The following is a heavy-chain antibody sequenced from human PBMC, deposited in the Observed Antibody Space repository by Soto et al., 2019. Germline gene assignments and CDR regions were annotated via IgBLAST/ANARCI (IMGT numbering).Heavy chain of an antibody. D-gene: IGHD1-1*01. CDR1: GYTFTSYG. Sequence: QVHLVQSGAEVRKPGASVKVSCKGSGYTFTSYGIAWVRQAPGQGLEWMGWISAHNDNTNYAQKVQVRVTVTRDTSTSTAYMELRNLRSDDTAVYYCARGRYGDYWGQGALVTVSS. CDR3: ARGRYGDY. J-gene: IGHJ4*02. V-gene: IGHV1-18*01. CDR2: ISAHNDNT.